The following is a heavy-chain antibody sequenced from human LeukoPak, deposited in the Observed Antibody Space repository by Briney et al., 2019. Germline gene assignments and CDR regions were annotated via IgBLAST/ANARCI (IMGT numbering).Heavy chain of an antibody. CDR1: GGSFSGYY. CDR3: ASGYCSGGSRYSVFFNY. CDR2: INHSGST. D-gene: IGHD2-15*01. V-gene: IGHV4-34*01. Sequence: PSETLSLTCAVYGGSFSGYYWSWIRQPPGKGLEWIGEINHSGSTNYNPSLKSRVTISVDTSKNQFSLKLSSVTAADTAVYYCASGYCSGGSRYSVFFNYWGQGTLVTVSS. J-gene: IGHJ4*02.